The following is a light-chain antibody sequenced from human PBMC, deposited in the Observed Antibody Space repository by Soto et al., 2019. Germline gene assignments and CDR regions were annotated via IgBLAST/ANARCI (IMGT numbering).Light chain of an antibody. J-gene: IGKJ4*01. CDR2: AAS. CDR1: QGISSY. CDR3: QQLNSYPLT. V-gene: IGKV1-9*01. Sequence: DIQLTQSPSFLSASVGDRVTITCRASQGISSYLAWYQQKPGKAPKLLIYAASTLQSGVPSRFSGSGSVTTVTLTISSLQPEDFATYYCQQLNSYPLTFGGGTKVEIK.